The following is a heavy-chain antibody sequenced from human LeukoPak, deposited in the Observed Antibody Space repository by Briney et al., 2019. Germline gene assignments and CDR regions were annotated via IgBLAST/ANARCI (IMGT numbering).Heavy chain of an antibody. D-gene: IGHD1-26*01. CDR1: GGTLNSHT. CDR2: ITPIIDSA. J-gene: IGHJ5*02. CDR3: ARVNLRGSQYNWFDP. V-gene: IGHV1-69*08. Sequence: SVKVSCKASGGTLNSHTFSWVRQAPGQGLEWMGRITPIIDSAKYAQNFQDRVSIIADKSTSTVYLELSSLRSEDTAVYFCARVNLRGSQYNWFDPWGQGTLVTVPS.